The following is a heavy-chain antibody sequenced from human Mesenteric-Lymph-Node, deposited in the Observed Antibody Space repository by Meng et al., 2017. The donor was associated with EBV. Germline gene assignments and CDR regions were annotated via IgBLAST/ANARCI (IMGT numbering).Heavy chain of an antibody. J-gene: IGHJ5*02. CDR3: ARSGGDYDRGWFDP. V-gene: IGHV1-8*01. D-gene: IGHD2-21*02. CDR1: GDTFTSYD. CDR2: INPNGGNT. Sequence: GHLGQSGAEVKKPGESVKVPCNAYGDTFTSYDMNWVRQATGKGLEWIGWINPNGGNTGYAQKFQGRLIMTWNTSIRTAYMELSSLRSEDTAVYYCARSGGDYDRGWFDPWGQGTLVTVSS.